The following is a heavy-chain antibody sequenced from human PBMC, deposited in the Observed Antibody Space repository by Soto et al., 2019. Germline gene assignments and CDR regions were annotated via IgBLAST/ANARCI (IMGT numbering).Heavy chain of an antibody. Sequence: SQTLSLTCVISGDSVSSSSVAWNWVRQPPSRGLEWLGRTYYRSRWYSDFAVSVRGRIVINADTSKNQFSLQLNSVTPEDTAVYFCARSEEDSDYYYYGLDVWGQGTTVTVSS. V-gene: IGHV6-1*01. D-gene: IGHD2-15*01. CDR1: GDSVSSSSVA. J-gene: IGHJ6*02. CDR3: ARSEEDSDYYYYGLDV. CDR2: TYYRSRWYS.